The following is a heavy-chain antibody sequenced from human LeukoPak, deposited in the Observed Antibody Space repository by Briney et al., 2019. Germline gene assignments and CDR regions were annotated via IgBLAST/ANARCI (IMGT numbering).Heavy chain of an antibody. CDR3: ARVGIQLWSALDY. D-gene: IGHD5-18*01. CDR2: INSDGSST. J-gene: IGHJ4*02. V-gene: IGHV3-74*01. CDR1: GFTFSSYW. Sequence: GGSLRLSCAASGFTFSSYWMHWVRQAPGKGLVWVSRINSDGSSTSYADSVKGRFTISRDNAKNTLYLQMNSLRAGDTAVYYCARVGIQLWSALDYWGQGTLVTVSS.